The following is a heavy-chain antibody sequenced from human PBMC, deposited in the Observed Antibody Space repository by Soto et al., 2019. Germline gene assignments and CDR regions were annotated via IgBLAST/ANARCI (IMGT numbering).Heavy chain of an antibody. Sequence: ASVKVSCKASGYTFTSYGISWVRQAPGQGLEWMGWISAYSSNTNYAQKLQGRLTMTTDTSTSTAYMELRSLRSDDTAVYYCARDADILTGYYTSGWFDPWGQGTLVSVTS. CDR2: ISAYSSNT. CDR1: GYTFTSYG. D-gene: IGHD3-9*01. CDR3: ARDADILTGYYTSGWFDP. V-gene: IGHV1-18*01. J-gene: IGHJ5*02.